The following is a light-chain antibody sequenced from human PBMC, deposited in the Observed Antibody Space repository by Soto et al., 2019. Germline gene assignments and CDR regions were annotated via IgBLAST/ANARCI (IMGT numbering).Light chain of an antibody. CDR2: AAS. V-gene: IGKV1-9*01. J-gene: IGKJ5*01. CDR1: QGISSY. Sequence: ILLTQSPSILSGSVGERVTITCRASQGISSYLAWYQQKPGKAPKLLIYAASTLQSGVPSRFSGSGSGTEFTLTISSLQPEDFATYYCQQLNSYPITVGQGGRLDIK. CDR3: QQLNSYPIT.